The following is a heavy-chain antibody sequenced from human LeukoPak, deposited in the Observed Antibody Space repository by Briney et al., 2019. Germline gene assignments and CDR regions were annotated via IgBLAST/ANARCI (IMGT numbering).Heavy chain of an antibody. CDR1: GDSISSYY. CDR2: IYYSASP. J-gene: IGHJ4*02. CDR3: ARANGYSPFDY. Sequence: SETLSLTCTVSGDSISSYYWSWIRQPPGKGLEWIGYIYYSASPSYNPSLKGQITISLDTSKNQFSLKLNSVTAADTAVYYCARANGYSPFDYWGQGTLVTVSS. D-gene: IGHD5-24*01. V-gene: IGHV4-59*01.